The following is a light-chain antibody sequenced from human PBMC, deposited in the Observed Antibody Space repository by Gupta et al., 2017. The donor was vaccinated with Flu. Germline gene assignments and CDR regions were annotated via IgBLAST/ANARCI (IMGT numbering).Light chain of an antibody. J-gene: IGLJ3*02. CDR3: ASGDDSLSGWV. Sequence: QSVLPHPPSASGPPGQRVTISCSGSIPNIGISFIYWYQQLPEAAPKLLVYSSNQRHSGIPDRFSGSKAGTAASLSISGLRAEDEADYYCASGDDSLSGWVFGGGTKLTVL. CDR1: IPNIGISF. CDR2: SSN. V-gene: IGLV1-47*01.